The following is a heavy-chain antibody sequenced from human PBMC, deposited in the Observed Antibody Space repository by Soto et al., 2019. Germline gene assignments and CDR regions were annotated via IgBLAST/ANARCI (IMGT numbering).Heavy chain of an antibody. CDR1: GYTFTSYG. CDR2: ISAYNGGT. D-gene: IGHD4-17*01. Sequence: ASVKVSCKASGYTFTSYGISWVRQAPGQGLEWMGWISAYNGGTNYAQKFQGWVTMTRDTSISTAYMELSRLRSDDTAVYYCARGTDYGDAAGYYYYGMDVWGQGTTVTVSS. V-gene: IGHV1-18*01. CDR3: ARGTDYGDAAGYYYYGMDV. J-gene: IGHJ6*02.